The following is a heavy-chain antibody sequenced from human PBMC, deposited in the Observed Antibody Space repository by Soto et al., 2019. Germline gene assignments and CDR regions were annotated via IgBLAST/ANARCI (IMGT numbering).Heavy chain of an antibody. CDR1: GESVSRIYYC. J-gene: IGHJ4*02. CDR2: IYYSGRT. V-gene: IGHV4-39*01. CDR3: ARQRTTVVTQAYFDH. D-gene: IGHD2-21*02. Sequence: SGTLSLTCIVSGESVSRIYYCWGWIRQTPWKGLEWIGSIYYSGRTYYNPSFKSRVTISIDTSKNQFSLKLSSVTATDTAVYYCARQRTTVVTQAYFDHWGQGALVTVSS.